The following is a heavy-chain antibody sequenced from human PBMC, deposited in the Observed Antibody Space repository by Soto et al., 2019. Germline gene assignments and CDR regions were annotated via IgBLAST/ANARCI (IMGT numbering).Heavy chain of an antibody. J-gene: IGHJ6*02. CDR1: GYTFTSYY. CDR3: ARGPYSSGRYYYYGMDV. V-gene: IGHV1-69*13. D-gene: IGHD6-19*01. CDR2: IIPIFGTA. Sequence: SMKVSCKASGYTFTSYYMHWVLQAPGQGLEWMGGIIPIFGTANYAQKFQGRVTITADESTSTAYMELSSLRSEDTAVYYCARGPYSSGRYYYYGMDVWGQGTTVTVSS.